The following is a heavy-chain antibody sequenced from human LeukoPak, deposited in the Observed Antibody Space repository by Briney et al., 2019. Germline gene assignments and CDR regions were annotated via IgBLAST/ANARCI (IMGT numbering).Heavy chain of an antibody. V-gene: IGHV3-7*01. CDR3: ARGAGAVAGHYYYYGMDV. CDR1: GFTFSSYW. J-gene: IGHJ6*02. Sequence: GGSLRLSCAASGFTFSSYWMSWVRQAPGKGLEWVANIKQDGSEKYYVDSVKGRFTISRDNAKNSLYLQMNSLRAGDTAVYYCARGAGAVAGHYYYYGMDVWGQGTTVTVSS. CDR2: IKQDGSEK. D-gene: IGHD6-19*01.